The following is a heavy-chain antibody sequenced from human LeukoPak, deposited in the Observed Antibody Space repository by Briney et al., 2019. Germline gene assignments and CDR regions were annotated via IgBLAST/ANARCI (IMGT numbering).Heavy chain of an antibody. CDR1: GGTFSSYA. Sequence: SVKVSCKASGGTFSSYAISWVRQAPGQGLGWMGGIIPIFGTANYAQKFQGRVTITADESTSTAYMELSSLRSEDTAVYYCARGGVTGYNWFDPWGQGTLVTVSS. V-gene: IGHV1-69*13. CDR2: IIPIFGTA. CDR3: ARGGVTGYNWFDP. J-gene: IGHJ5*02. D-gene: IGHD3-16*01.